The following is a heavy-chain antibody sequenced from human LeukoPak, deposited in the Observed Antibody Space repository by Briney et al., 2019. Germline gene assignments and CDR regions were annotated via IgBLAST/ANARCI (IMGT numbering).Heavy chain of an antibody. CDR1: GFTVSSNY. Sequence: GGSLRLSCAASGFTVSSNYMSWVRQAPGKGLEWVSVIYSGGSTYYADSVKGRFTISRDNSKNTLYLQMNSLRAEDTAVYYCARRPPSSTFSRGAEMDVWGKGTTVTISS. CDR2: IYSGGST. V-gene: IGHV3-66*04. CDR3: ARRPPSSTFSRGAEMDV. J-gene: IGHJ6*04. D-gene: IGHD2-2*01.